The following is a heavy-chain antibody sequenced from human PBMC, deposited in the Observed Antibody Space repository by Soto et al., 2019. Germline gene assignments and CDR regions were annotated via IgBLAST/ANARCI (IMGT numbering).Heavy chain of an antibody. J-gene: IGHJ4*02. Sequence: QVQLQESGPGLVKPSGTLSLTCAVSGDSDTSNVWWSWVRQPPGKGLEWIGEAYHNGLTDYNPSLKSRVTMSVDTSKNEFSLKLTSLTAADTAIYYCARDAAVPGESDRFDYWGQGTLVTVSS. D-gene: IGHD6-19*01. CDR1: GDSDTSNVW. V-gene: IGHV4-4*02. CDR3: ARDAAVPGESDRFDY. CDR2: AYHNGLT.